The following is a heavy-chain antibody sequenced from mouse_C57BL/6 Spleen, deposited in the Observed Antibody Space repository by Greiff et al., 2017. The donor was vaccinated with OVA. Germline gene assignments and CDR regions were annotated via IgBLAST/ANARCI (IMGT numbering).Heavy chain of an antibody. J-gene: IGHJ2*01. D-gene: IGHD2-1*01. Sequence: QVQLQQPGAELVKPGASVKLSCKASGYTFTSYWMQWVKQRPGQGLEWIGEIDPSDSYTNYNQKFKGKATLTVDTSSSTAYMQLSSLTSEDSAVYYCARRDGNPFFDYWGQGTTLTVSS. CDR3: ARRDGNPFFDY. CDR1: GYTFTSYW. CDR2: IDPSDSYT. V-gene: IGHV1-50*01.